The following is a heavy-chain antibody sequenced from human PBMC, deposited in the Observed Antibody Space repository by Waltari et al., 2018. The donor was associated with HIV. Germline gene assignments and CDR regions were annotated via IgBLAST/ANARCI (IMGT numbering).Heavy chain of an antibody. Sequence: QVQLVQSGSELKQPGASVKVSCTASGSTFTSSDMNWVRQAPGKGLEWMGWINTNTGNPTYAQGFTGRFVFSLDSSVSTAYLQISSLKPEDTTVYYCVRDRGDYGDPFDYWGQGTLVTVSS. J-gene: IGHJ4*02. D-gene: IGHD4-17*01. CDR1: GSTFTSSD. CDR3: VRDRGDYGDPFDY. V-gene: IGHV7-4-1*02. CDR2: INTNTGNP.